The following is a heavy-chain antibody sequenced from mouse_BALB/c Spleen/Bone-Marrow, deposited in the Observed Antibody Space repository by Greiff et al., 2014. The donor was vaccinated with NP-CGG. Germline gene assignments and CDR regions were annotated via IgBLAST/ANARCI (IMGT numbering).Heavy chain of an antibody. V-gene: IGHV14-3*02. CDR3: AACYYGSSYGFAY. CDR1: GFNIKDTY. Sequence: VQLKESGAELVKPGASVKLSCTASGFNIKDTYMHWVKQRPEQGLEWIGRIDPANGNTKYDPKFQGKATITADTSSNTAYLQLSSLTSEDTAVYYCAACYYGSSYGFAYWGQGTLVTVSA. CDR2: IDPANGNT. D-gene: IGHD1-1*01. J-gene: IGHJ3*01.